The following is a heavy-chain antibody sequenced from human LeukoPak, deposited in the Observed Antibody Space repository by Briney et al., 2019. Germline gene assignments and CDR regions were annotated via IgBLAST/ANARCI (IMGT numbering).Heavy chain of an antibody. CDR1: GGSISSGGYY. D-gene: IGHD3-16*01. V-gene: IGHV4-39*01. CDR2: IYYSGST. Sequence: PSETLSLTCTVSGGSISSGGYYWGWIRQPPGKGLEWIGSIYYSGSTYYNPSLKSRVTISVDTSKNQFSLKLSSVTAADTAVYYCARGGRAVRAYYFDYWGQGTLVTVSS. J-gene: IGHJ4*02. CDR3: ARGGRAVRAYYFDY.